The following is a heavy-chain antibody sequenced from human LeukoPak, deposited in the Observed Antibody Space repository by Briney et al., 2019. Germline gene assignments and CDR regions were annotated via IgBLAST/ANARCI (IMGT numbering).Heavy chain of an antibody. CDR1: GFTFSAYY. D-gene: IGHD4-17*01. CDR2: ISSSSSTI. V-gene: IGHV3-11*04. J-gene: IGHJ4*02. CDR3: ARDRDYGDYKTPGDFDY. Sequence: GGSLRLSCAASGFTFSAYYMSWIRQAPGKGLEWVSYISSSSSTIYYADSVKGRFTISRDNAKNSLYLQMNSLRAEDTAVYYCARDRDYGDYKTPGDFDYWGQGTLVTVSS.